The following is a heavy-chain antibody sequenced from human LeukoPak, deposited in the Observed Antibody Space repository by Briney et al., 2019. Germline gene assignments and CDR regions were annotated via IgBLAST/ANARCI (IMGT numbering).Heavy chain of an antibody. J-gene: IGHJ6*03. V-gene: IGHV4-34*01. CDR3: ARVVVWGSYRYYYYYYMDV. CDR1: SGSFSGYY. D-gene: IGHD3-16*02. CDR2: INHSVGT. Sequence: SETLSLTCSVYSGSFSGYYWSWIRQPPGKGLEWIGEINHSVGTNYNPSLKSRVTISVDTSKNQFSLKLSSVTAADTAVYYCARVVVWGSYRYYYYYYMDVWGKGTTVTVSS.